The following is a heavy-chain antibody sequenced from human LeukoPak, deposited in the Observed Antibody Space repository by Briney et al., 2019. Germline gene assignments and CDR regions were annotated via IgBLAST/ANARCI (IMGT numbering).Heavy chain of an antibody. Sequence: SETLSLTCAVYGGSFSGYYWSWIRQPPGKGLEWIGEINHSGSTNYNPSLKSRVTISVDTSKNQFSLKLSSVTAADTAVYYCARGSRGYDSSGRREYYFDYWGQGTLVTVSS. J-gene: IGHJ4*02. CDR2: INHSGST. D-gene: IGHD3-22*01. CDR3: ARGSRGYDSSGRREYYFDY. V-gene: IGHV4-34*01. CDR1: GGSFSGYY.